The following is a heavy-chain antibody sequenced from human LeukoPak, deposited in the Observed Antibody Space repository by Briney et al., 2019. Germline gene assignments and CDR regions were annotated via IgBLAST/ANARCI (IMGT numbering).Heavy chain of an antibody. CDR2: ISYDGGNK. V-gene: IGHV3-30-3*01. J-gene: IGHJ4*02. Sequence: GRSLRLSCAASGFTFSSYAMHWVRQAPGKGLEWVAVISYDGGNKYYADSVKGRFTISRDNSKNTLYLQMNSLRAEDTAVYYCAREDQGFDYWGQGTLVTVSS. D-gene: IGHD2-2*01. CDR3: AREDQGFDY. CDR1: GFTFSSYA.